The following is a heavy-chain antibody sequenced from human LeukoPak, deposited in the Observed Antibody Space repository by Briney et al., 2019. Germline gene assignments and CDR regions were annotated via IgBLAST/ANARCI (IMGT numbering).Heavy chain of an antibody. D-gene: IGHD6-19*01. CDR1: GGSISSYY. Sequence: SETLSLTCTVSGGSISSYYWSWIRQPAGKGLEWIGRIYTSGSTNYNPSLKSRVIMSVDTSKNQFSLKLSSVTAADTAVYYCARGRSWYSSGWYSSHFDYWGQGTLVTVSS. J-gene: IGHJ4*02. CDR3: ARGRSWYSSGWYSSHFDY. V-gene: IGHV4-4*07. CDR2: IYTSGST.